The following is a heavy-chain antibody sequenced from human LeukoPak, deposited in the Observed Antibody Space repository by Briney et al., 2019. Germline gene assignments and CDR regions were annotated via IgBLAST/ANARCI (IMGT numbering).Heavy chain of an antibody. CDR2: ISYDGNNK. CDR1: GFTFSSYA. CDR3: ARDVTPRY. V-gene: IGHV3-30-3*01. J-gene: IGHJ4*02. Sequence: PGRSLRLSCAASGFTFSSYAMHWVRQAPGKGLEWVAVISYDGNNKYYADSVKGRFTIYRDNSKNTLYLKMDSLRAEDTAVYYCARDVTPRYWGQGTLVTVSS.